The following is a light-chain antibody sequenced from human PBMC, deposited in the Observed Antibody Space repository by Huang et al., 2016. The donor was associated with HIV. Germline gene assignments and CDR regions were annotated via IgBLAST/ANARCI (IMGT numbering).Light chain of an antibody. J-gene: IGKJ5*01. V-gene: IGKV1-39*01. CDR1: QSIGTY. CDR3: QQSYSTVIT. CDR2: EAS. Sequence: IQMTQSPRSLSAFVGDKITITCRASQSIGTYLNWSQQKSGKAPKRLISEASTLHGGVPSRFRGSGSGTEFSLTITGLQVEDFATYYCQQSYSTVITFGQGTRLEI.